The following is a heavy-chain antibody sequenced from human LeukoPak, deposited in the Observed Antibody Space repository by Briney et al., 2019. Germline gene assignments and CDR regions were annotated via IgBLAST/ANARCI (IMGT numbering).Heavy chain of an antibody. CDR3: ARGQGSRYYDSSGYF. D-gene: IGHD3-22*01. V-gene: IGHV4-39*07. J-gene: IGHJ4*02. Sequence: SETLSLTCTVSGGSISSGGYYWSWIRQPPGKGLEWIGEINHSGSTNYNPSLKSRVTISVDTSKNQFSLKLSPVTAADTAVYYCARGQGSRYYDSSGYFWGQGTLVTVSS. CDR2: INHSGST. CDR1: GGSISSGGYY.